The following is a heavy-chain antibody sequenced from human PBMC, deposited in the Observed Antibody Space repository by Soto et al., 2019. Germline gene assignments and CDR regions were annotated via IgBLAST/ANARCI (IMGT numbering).Heavy chain of an antibody. D-gene: IGHD3-3*01. CDR2: IYYSGST. J-gene: IGHJ3*02. CDR1: GGSISSGGYY. CDR3: ARDQPGMDDFWSGYYTVPPGAAFDI. V-gene: IGHV4-31*03. Sequence: SETLSLTCTVSGGSISSGGYYWSWIRQHPGKGLEWIGYIYYSGSTYYNPSLKSRVTISVDTSKNQFSLKLSSVTAADTAVYYCARDQPGMDDFWSGYYTVPPGAAFDIWGQGTMVTVSS.